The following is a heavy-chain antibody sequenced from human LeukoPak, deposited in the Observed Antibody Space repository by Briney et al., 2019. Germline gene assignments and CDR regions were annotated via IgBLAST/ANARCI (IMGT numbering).Heavy chain of an antibody. D-gene: IGHD2-21*01. CDR1: GYTFTGYY. Sequence: VASVKVSCKASGYTFTGYYMHWVRQAPGQGLEWMGWISAYNGNTNYAQKFQGRVTMTRDTSTSTVYMELSSLRSEDTAVYYCARGYCGGDCYPDYWGQGTLVTVSS. J-gene: IGHJ4*02. CDR2: ISAYNGNT. V-gene: IGHV1-2*02. CDR3: ARGYCGGDCYPDY.